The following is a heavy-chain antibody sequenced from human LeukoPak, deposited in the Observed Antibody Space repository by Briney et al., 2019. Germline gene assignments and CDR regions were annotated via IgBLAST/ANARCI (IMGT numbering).Heavy chain of an antibody. Sequence: GGSLRLSCAASGFTFDDYAMHWVRQAPGQGLEWVSGISWNSGNIGYADSVKGRFTISRDNAKNSLYLQMNSLRAEDTAVYYCAKSRDGYNFSFDYWGQGTLVTVSS. CDR3: AKSRDGYNFSFDY. D-gene: IGHD5-24*01. J-gene: IGHJ4*02. CDR2: ISWNSGNI. V-gene: IGHV3-9*01. CDR1: GFTFDDYA.